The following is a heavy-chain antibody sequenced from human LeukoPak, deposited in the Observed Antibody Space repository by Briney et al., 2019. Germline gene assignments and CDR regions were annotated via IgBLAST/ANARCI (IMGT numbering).Heavy chain of an antibody. V-gene: IGHV4-59*08. J-gene: IGHJ4*02. CDR2: IYYSGSV. Sequence: GSLRLSCAASGFTFSSYSMNWVRQSPGKGLEWIGSIYYSGSVNNNPSLQSRVTISVDTSRNQFSLKLTSVAAADTAVYYCARRVATSGNFFDYWGPGTLVTV. CDR1: GFTFSSYS. CDR3: ARRVATSGNFFDY. D-gene: IGHD3-3*01.